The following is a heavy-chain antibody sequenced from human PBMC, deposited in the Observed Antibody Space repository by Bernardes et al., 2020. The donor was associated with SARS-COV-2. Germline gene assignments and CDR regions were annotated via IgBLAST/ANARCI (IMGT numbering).Heavy chain of an antibody. CDR2: ISGSGGST. Sequence: GGSLRLSCAASGFTFSSYAMSWVRQAPGKGLEWVSAISGSGGSTYYADSVKGRFTISRDNSKNTLYLQMNSLRAEDTAVYYCAKDIIITYIAAAGTPWGQGTLVTVSS. CDR3: AKDIIITYIAAAGTP. V-gene: IGHV3-23*01. J-gene: IGHJ4*02. CDR1: GFTFSSYA. D-gene: IGHD6-13*01.